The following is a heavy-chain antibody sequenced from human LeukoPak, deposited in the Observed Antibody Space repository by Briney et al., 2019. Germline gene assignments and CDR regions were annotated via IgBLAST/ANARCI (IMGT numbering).Heavy chain of an antibody. CDR2: ITSSSSYI. CDR3: ARELGYCSGGSCPNWFDP. J-gene: IGHJ5*02. D-gene: IGHD2-15*01. V-gene: IGHV3-21*01. CDR1: GFTFSSNS. Sequence: GRSLRLSCAASGFTFSSNSMNWVRQAPGNGLEWVSSITSSSSYIYYADSVKGRFTISRDNAKNSLYLQMNSLRAEDTAVYYCARELGYCSGGSCPNWFDPWGQGTLVTVSS.